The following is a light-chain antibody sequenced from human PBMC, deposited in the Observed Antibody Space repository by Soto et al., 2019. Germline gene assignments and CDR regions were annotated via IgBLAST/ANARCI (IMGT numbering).Light chain of an antibody. V-gene: IGLV2-8*01. CDR1: SNDVGAYNS. J-gene: IGLJ1*01. CDR2: DGT. Sequence: QSVLTQPPSASGSPGQSVTISCTGSSNDVGAYNSVSWYQQHPGKAPRLIIYDGTKRPSGVPDRFSGSKSANTASLTVSGLHDDDEADYCCASDAGSDNYVFGAGTKLTVL. CDR3: ASDAGSDNYV.